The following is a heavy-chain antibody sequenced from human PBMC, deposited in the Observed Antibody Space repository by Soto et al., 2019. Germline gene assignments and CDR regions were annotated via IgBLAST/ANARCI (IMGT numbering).Heavy chain of an antibody. J-gene: IGHJ5*02. CDR2: ISSSGSTI. CDR1: GFTFSSYE. Sequence: EVQLVESGGGLVQPGGSLRLSCAASGFTFSSYEMNWVRQAPGKGLEWVSYISSSGSTIYYADSVKGRFTISRDNAKNSLYLQMNSLRAEDTAVYYCAREQGRYSYGYQEGNWFDPWGQGTLVTVSS. V-gene: IGHV3-48*03. D-gene: IGHD5-18*01. CDR3: AREQGRYSYGYQEGNWFDP.